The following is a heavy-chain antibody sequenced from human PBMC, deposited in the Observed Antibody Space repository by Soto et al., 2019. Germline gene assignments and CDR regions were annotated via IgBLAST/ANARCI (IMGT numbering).Heavy chain of an antibody. CDR1: GGSISSSIYY. CDR3: ARRKGAGPDY. V-gene: IGHV4-39*01. CDR2: IYYSGST. D-gene: IGHD6-13*01. Sequence: SETLSLTCTVSGGSISSSIYYWDWIRQPPGKGLEWIGSIYYSGSTYYNPSLKSRVTISVDTSKNQFSLKLSSVPATDTAVYYCARRKGAGPDYWGQGTLVTVS. J-gene: IGHJ4*02.